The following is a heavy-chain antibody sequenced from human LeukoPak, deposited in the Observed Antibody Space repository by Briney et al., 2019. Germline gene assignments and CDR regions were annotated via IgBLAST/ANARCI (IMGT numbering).Heavy chain of an antibody. CDR1: GGSISSSTNW. V-gene: IGHV4-4*02. Sequence: SETLSLTCAVSGGSISSSTNWWTWVRQPPGKGLEWIGEIYHSGSTNYNPSLKSRVTMSIDKSKNQFSLKVNSMTAADTAVYYCARAGNYYSSGSYLGYWGQGTLVTVSS. CDR3: ARAGNYYSSGSYLGY. D-gene: IGHD3-10*01. CDR2: IYHSGST. J-gene: IGHJ4*02.